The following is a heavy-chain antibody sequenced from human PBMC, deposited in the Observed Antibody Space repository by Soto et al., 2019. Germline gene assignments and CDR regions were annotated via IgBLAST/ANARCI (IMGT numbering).Heavy chain of an antibody. CDR1: GGSFSGYY. CDR2: INHSGST. Sequence: PSETLSLTCAGYGGSFSGYYWSWIRQPPGKGLEWIGEINHSGSTNYNPSLKSRVTIPVDTSKNQFSLKLSSVTAADTAVYYCAIGGYSSSWPTNWFDPWGQGTLVTVSS. J-gene: IGHJ5*02. CDR3: AIGGYSSSWPTNWFDP. V-gene: IGHV4-34*01. D-gene: IGHD6-13*01.